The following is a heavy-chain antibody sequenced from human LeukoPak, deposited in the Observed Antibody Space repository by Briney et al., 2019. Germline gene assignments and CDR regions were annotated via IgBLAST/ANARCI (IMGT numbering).Heavy chain of an antibody. Sequence: SETLSLTCAVYGGSFSGYYWSWIRQPPGKGLEWIGEINHSGSTNYNPSLKSRVTISVDTSKNQFSLKLSSVTAADTAVYYCASFTDYDILTGYFWRWGLGTLVTVSS. CDR1: GGSFSGYY. V-gene: IGHV4-34*01. CDR3: ASFTDYDILTGYFWR. D-gene: IGHD3-9*01. CDR2: INHSGST. J-gene: IGHJ4*02.